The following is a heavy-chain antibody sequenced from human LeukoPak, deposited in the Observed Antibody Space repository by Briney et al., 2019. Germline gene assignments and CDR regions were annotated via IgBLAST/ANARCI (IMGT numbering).Heavy chain of an antibody. CDR2: IYPGDSDT. D-gene: IGHD2-21*01. J-gene: IGHJ4*02. CDR1: GYTFANKW. V-gene: IGHV5-51*01. Sequence: GESLKISCQGSGYTFANKWIGWVRQMPGNGLEWMGIIYPGDSDTRYSPSFQDQVTISADKSISTAYLQRSSLKASDTAMYYCARAYCADKCYALDYWGQGTLVTVSS. CDR3: ARAYCADKCYALDY.